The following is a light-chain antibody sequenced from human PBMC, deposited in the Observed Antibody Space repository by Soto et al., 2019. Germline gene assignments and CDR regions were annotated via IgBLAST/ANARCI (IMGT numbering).Light chain of an antibody. CDR3: QQTDGFPRT. V-gene: IGKV1-33*01. CDR2: DAS. Sequence: DIQMTQSPSSLSASVGDRVTITCQASQDISNYLNWYQQKPGKAPKLLIYDASNLETGVPSRFNGSGSGTDFTFTISSLQPEDFATYYCQQTDGFPRTFGQGTKV. J-gene: IGKJ1*01. CDR1: QDISNY.